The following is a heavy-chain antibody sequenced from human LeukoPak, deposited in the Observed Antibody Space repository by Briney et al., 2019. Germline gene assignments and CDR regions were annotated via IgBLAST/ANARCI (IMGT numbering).Heavy chain of an antibody. CDR1: GFTFSSYS. V-gene: IGHV3-21*01. CDR3: ARDKSLTFGGVDYYYGMDV. CDR2: ISSSSSYI. J-gene: IGHJ6*02. Sequence: GGSLRLSCAASGFTFSSYSMNWVRQAPGKGLEWVSSISSSSSYIYYADSVKGRLTISRDNAKNSLYLQMNSLRAEDTAVYYCARDKSLTFGGVDYYYGMDVWGQGTTVTVSS. D-gene: IGHD3-16*01.